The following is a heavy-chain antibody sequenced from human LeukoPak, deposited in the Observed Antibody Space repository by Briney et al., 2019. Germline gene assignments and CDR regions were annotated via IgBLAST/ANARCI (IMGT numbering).Heavy chain of an antibody. D-gene: IGHD6-13*01. J-gene: IGHJ4*02. CDR1: GFTFSSYD. CDR2: IGTAGDT. CDR3: AGRARYSSTWYSLYYFDY. V-gene: IGHV3-13*01. Sequence: QPGGSLRLSCAASGFTFSSYDMHWVRHATGKGLEWVSAIGTAGDTYYPGSVKGRFTISRENAKNSLYLQMNSLRAGDTAVYYCAGRARYSSTWYSLYYFDYWGQGTLVTVSS.